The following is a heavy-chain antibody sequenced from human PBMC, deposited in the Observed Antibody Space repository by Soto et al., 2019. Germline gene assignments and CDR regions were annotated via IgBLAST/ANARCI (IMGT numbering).Heavy chain of an antibody. J-gene: IGHJ5*02. CDR3: ARLVRYFDWLLSDGWFDP. Sequence: SETLSLTCTVSGGSISSSSYYWGWIRQPPGKGLEWIGSIYYSGSTYYNPSLKSRVTISVDTSKNQFSLKLSSVTAADTAVYYCARLVRYFDWLLSDGWFDPWGQGTLVTVSS. D-gene: IGHD3-9*01. V-gene: IGHV4-39*01. CDR1: GGSISSSSYY. CDR2: IYYSGST.